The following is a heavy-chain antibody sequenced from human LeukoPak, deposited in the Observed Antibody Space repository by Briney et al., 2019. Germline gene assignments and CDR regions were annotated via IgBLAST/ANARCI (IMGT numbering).Heavy chain of an antibody. CDR2: ISYDGSNK. D-gene: IGHD5-24*01. J-gene: IGHJ4*02. Sequence: GRSLRHSCAASGFTFSSYAMHWVRQAPGKGLEWVAVISYDGSNKYYADSVKGRFTMSRDNSKNTLYLQMNSLRAEDTAVYYCAKNGDSERWLQPKFVTHWGQGTLVTVSS. CDR3: AKNGDSERWLQPKFVTH. CDR1: GFTFSSYA. V-gene: IGHV3-30*04.